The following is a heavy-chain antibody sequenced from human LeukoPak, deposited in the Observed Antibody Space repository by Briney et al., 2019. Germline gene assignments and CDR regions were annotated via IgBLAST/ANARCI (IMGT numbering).Heavy chain of an antibody. CDR3: VRNWGEDY. CDR2: IDSDGSST. V-gene: IGHV3-74*01. Sequence: GGSLRLSCAASGFTFSSSRMLWVRQTPGKGLVWVSNIDSDGSSTNYADSVEGRFAISRDNAKNTLYLQMDNLRVEDTAIYYSVRNWGEDYWGQGTLVTVSS. J-gene: IGHJ4*02. D-gene: IGHD7-27*01. CDR1: GFTFSSSR.